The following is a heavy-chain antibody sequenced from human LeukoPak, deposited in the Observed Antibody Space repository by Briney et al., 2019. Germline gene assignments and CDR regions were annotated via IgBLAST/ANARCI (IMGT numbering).Heavy chain of an antibody. Sequence: GGPLRLSCAASGFTFSKYGMHWVRQAPGKGLEWVAVISYDGSNKYYADSVKGRFTISRDNSKNTLYLQMNSLRAEDTAVYYCASGGYQLLGFYYYYYGMDVWGQGTTVTVSS. D-gene: IGHD2-2*01. J-gene: IGHJ6*02. CDR3: ASGGYQLLGFYYYYYGMDV. V-gene: IGHV3-30*03. CDR1: GFTFSKYG. CDR2: ISYDGSNK.